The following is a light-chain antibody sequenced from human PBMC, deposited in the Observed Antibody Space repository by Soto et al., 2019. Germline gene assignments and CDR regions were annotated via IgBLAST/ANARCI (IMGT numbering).Light chain of an antibody. CDR2: QVN. Sequence: QSALTQPPSASGSPGQSVTISCTGTSSDIGVYDFVSWYQQHPGKAPKVIIYQVNKRPSGVPDRFSGSKSGNTASLTVSGLRPEDEADYYCSSYTTNITPVVFGGGTKLTVL. CDR1: SSDIGVYDF. V-gene: IGLV2-8*01. J-gene: IGLJ2*01. CDR3: SSYTTNITPVV.